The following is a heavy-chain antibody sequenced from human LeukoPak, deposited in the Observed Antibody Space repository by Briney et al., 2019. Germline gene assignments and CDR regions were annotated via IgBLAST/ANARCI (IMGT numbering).Heavy chain of an antibody. Sequence: HPGGSLRLPCVASGLTFSNYAMTWVRRAPGKGLEWVSAISGSGGSTYYADSVRGRFTTSRDASKNTLYLQMNSLRAEDAAIYFCAKNGAAGWLSPLDYWGQGTLVTVSS. J-gene: IGHJ4*02. CDR1: GLTFSNYA. D-gene: IGHD5-24*01. CDR2: ISGSGGST. V-gene: IGHV3-23*01. CDR3: AKNGAAGWLSPLDY.